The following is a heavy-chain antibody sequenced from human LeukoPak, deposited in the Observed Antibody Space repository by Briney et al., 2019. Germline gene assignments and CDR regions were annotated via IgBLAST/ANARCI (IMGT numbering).Heavy chain of an antibody. J-gene: IGHJ6*04. CDR3: ARDPRMVTGMDV. Sequence: PGGSLRLSCAVSGFTFSSYWMHWVRQAPGTGLVWVSRINSDGSSTSYADSVKGRFTISRDNAKNTLYLQMNSLRAEGTAVYYCARDPRMVTGMDVWGKGTTVTVSS. CDR2: INSDGSST. V-gene: IGHV3-74*01. D-gene: IGHD5-18*01. CDR1: GFTFSSYW.